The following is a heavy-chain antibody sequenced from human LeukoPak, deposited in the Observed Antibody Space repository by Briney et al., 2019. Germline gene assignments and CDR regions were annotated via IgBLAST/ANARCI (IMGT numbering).Heavy chain of an antibody. V-gene: IGHV4-31*03. CDR2: IYYSGST. CDR1: GGSISSGGYY. J-gene: IGHJ3*02. D-gene: IGHD5-18*01. CDR3: AREGLGIRAFDI. Sequence: SETLSLTCTVSGGSISSGGYYWSWIRQHPGTGLEWIGYIYYSGSTYYNPSLKSRVTISVDTSKNQFSLKLSSVTAADTAVYYCAREGLGIRAFDIWGQGTMVTVSS.